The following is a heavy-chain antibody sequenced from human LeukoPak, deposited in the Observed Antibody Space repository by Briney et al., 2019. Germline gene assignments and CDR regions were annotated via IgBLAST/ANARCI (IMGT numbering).Heavy chain of an antibody. CDR2: IYSSGST. J-gene: IGHJ4*02. D-gene: IGHD7-27*01. V-gene: IGHV4-59*08. Sequence: SETLSLTCSVSGGSISNYFWTWIRQPPGKGLEWIAYIYSSGSTYYNPSLKSRVTISVDTSKNRFSLKLSTVTAADTAVYYCARRPTEDPKFDYWGQGTLVTVSS. CDR3: ARRPTEDPKFDY. CDR1: GGSISNYF.